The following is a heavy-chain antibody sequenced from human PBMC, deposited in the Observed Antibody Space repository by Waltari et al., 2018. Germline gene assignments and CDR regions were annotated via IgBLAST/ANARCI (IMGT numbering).Heavy chain of an antibody. Sequence: QVQLVQSGAEVKKPGASVKVSCKVSGYTLTELSMHWLRQAPGQGLDRMGGFDPEYGEKIYEQKFQGRGTMTEDRSTDTAYMELRSLRSEDTAVYYCATAVMITFGGVIVVDYWGQGTLVTVSS. V-gene: IGHV1-24*01. D-gene: IGHD3-16*02. CDR1: GYTLTELS. CDR3: ATAVMITFGGVIVVDY. J-gene: IGHJ4*02. CDR2: FDPEYGEK.